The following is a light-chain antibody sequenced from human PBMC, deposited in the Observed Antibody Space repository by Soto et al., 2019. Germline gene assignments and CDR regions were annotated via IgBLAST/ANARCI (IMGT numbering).Light chain of an antibody. CDR2: AAS. CDR3: QQSYSTPPYT. V-gene: IGKV1-39*01. J-gene: IGKJ2*01. CDR1: RSISSY. Sequence: DIQMTRPPSSLSASVGDRVTITSRASRSISSYLNWYQQKPGKAPKLLIYAASSLQSGVPSRFSGSGSGTDFTLTISSLQPEDFATYYCQQSYSTPPYTFGQGTKLEIK.